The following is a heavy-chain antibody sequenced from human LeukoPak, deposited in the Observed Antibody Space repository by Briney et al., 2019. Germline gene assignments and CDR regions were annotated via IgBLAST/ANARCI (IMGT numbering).Heavy chain of an antibody. CDR2: INSDGSST. V-gene: IGHV3-74*01. Sequence: GGSLRLSCAASGFTFSSYWMHWVRQAPGKGLVWVSRINSDGSSTSYADSVKGRFTISRDNAKNTLYLQMNSLRAEDTAVYYCAREGDGYYYYMDVWGKGATVTVSS. D-gene: IGHD3-10*01. J-gene: IGHJ6*03. CDR1: GFTFSSYW. CDR3: AREGDGYYYYMDV.